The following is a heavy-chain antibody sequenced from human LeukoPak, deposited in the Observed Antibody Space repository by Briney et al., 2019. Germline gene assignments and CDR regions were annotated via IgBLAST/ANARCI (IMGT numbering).Heavy chain of an antibody. Sequence: PGGSLRLSCAASGFTFSSYSMNWVRQAPGKRLEWVSSISSSSSYIYYADSVKGRFTISRDNAKNSLYLQMNSLRAEDTAVYYCAREDFWSGYPLYYFDYWGQGTLVTVSP. D-gene: IGHD3-3*01. V-gene: IGHV3-21*01. CDR3: AREDFWSGYPLYYFDY. J-gene: IGHJ4*02. CDR1: GFTFSSYS. CDR2: ISSSSSYI.